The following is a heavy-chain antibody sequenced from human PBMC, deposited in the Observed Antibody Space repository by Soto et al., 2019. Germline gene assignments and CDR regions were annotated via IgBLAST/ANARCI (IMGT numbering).Heavy chain of an antibody. Sequence: ASVKVSCNASRYTFTGYATHWVRQSPGQRLEWMGWINAGNGNTKYSQKFQGRVTITRDTSASTADMELSSLRSEDTAVYYCARDLSRSLWGAFGIWGQGIIV. CDR1: RYTFTGYA. J-gene: IGHJ3*02. CDR3: ARDLSRSLWGAFGI. CDR2: INAGNGNT. D-gene: IGHD6-6*01. V-gene: IGHV1-3*01.